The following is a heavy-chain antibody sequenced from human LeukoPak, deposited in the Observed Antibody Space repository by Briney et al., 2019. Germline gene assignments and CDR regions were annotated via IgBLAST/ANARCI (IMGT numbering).Heavy chain of an antibody. CDR1: GYTFTGYY. J-gene: IGHJ5*02. CDR3: ARGVNYCSSTSCYVNWFDP. CDR2: INPNSGGT. Sequence: ASVKVSCKASGYTFTGYYMHWVRQAPGQGLEWMGWINPNSGGTNYAQKFQGRVTMTRDTSISTAYMELSRLRSDDTAVYYCARGVNYCSSTSCYVNWFDPWGQGTLVTVSS. V-gene: IGHV1-2*02. D-gene: IGHD2-2*01.